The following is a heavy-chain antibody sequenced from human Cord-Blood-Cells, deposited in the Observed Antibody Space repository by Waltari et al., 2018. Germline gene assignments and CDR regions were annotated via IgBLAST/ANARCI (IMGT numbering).Heavy chain of an antibody. CDR2: INHSGST. Sequence: QVQLQQWGAGLLKPSETLPLPCAVYGGSFSGYYWSWIRQPPGKGLEWIGEINHSGSTNYNPSLKSRVTISVDTSKNQFSLKLSSVTAADTAVYYCARVTNYYDSSGTQEFDPWGQGTLVTVSS. J-gene: IGHJ5*02. CDR1: GGSFSGYY. CDR3: ARVTNYYDSSGTQEFDP. V-gene: IGHV4-34*01. D-gene: IGHD3-22*01.